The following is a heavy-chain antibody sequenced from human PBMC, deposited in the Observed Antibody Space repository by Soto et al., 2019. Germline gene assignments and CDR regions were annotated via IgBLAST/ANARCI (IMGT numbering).Heavy chain of an antibody. V-gene: IGHV3-30-3*01. J-gene: IGHJ4*02. CDR1: GFTFSSYA. Sequence: GGSLRLSCAASGFTFSSYAMHWVRQAPGKGLEWVAVISYDGSNKYYADSVKGRFTISRDNSKNTLYLQMNSLRAEDTAVYYCARGYYDSSGLDYWGQGTLVTVSS. CDR3: ARGYYDSSGLDY. D-gene: IGHD3-22*01. CDR2: ISYDGSNK.